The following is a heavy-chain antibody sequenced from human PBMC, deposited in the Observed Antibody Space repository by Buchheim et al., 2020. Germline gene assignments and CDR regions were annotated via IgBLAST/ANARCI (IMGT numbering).Heavy chain of an antibody. D-gene: IGHD6-19*01. CDR2: IGPKTGDT. J-gene: IGHJ4*02. V-gene: IGHV1-2*02. CDR3: ARATFFRSSGCHPGY. Sequence: QVQLVQSGAEVKKPGASMKVSCKASGYTFIGYYIHWVRRAPGQGLEWMGWIGPKTGDTKYAQKFQGRVTMTRDTSINTAYMELSSLRSEDTAVYYCARATFFRSSGCHPGYWGQGTL. CDR1: GYTFIGYY.